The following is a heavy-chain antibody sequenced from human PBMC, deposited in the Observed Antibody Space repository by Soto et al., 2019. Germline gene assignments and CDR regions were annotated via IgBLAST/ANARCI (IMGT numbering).Heavy chain of an antibody. CDR3: ARDRGKQLVPIYYYYYGMDV. D-gene: IGHD6-6*01. CDR1: GYTFTSYA. CDR2: INAGNGNT. V-gene: IGHV1-3*01. Sequence: ASVKVSCKASGYTFTSYAMHWVRQAPGQRLEWMGWINAGNGNTKYSQKFQGRVTITRDTSASTAYMELSSLRSEDTAVFYCARDRGKQLVPIYYYYYGMDVWGQGTTVTVSS. J-gene: IGHJ6*02.